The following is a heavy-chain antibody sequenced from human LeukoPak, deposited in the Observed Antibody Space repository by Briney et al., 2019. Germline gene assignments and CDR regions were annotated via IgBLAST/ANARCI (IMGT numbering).Heavy chain of an antibody. V-gene: IGHV4-39*07. Sequence: SETLSLTCTVSDGSISSSSYYWGWIRQPPGKGLEWIGTIYYTGSAYYNPSLKSRVIVSVDTSKNQFSLKVRSVTAADAAVYYCARVEVVVTAMIDYWGQGTLVTVSS. J-gene: IGHJ4*02. CDR3: ARVEVVVTAMIDY. D-gene: IGHD2-21*02. CDR1: DGSISSSSYY. CDR2: IYYTGSA.